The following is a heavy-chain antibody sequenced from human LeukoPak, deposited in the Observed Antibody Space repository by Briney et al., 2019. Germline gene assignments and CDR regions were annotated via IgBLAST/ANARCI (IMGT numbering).Heavy chain of an antibody. D-gene: IGHD3-3*01. J-gene: IGHJ4*02. Sequence: GGSLRLSCAASGFPFSSYAMSWVRQATGKGLEWVSANRCSGGSTYYADCVKGRFTISRDNSKNTLYLQMNSLRAEDTAVYYCAKVDYDVWSGYPGGPDYWGQGTLITVSS. CDR3: AKVDYDVWSGYPGGPDY. CDR1: GFPFSSYA. CDR2: NRCSGGST. V-gene: IGHV3-23*01.